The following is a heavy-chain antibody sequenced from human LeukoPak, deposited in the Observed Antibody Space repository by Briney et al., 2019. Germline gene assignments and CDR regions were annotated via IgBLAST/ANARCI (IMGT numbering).Heavy chain of an antibody. Sequence: SQTLSLTCAVSGGSISSGGYSWSWIRQPPGKGLEWIGYIYHSGSTYYNPSLKSRVTISVDRSKNQFSLKLSSVTAADTAVYYCARVCSSTSWTPYYYYGMDVWGQGTTVTVSS. CDR2: IYHSGST. CDR3: ARVCSSTSWTPYYYYGMDV. J-gene: IGHJ6*02. CDR1: GGSISSGGYS. D-gene: IGHD2-2*01. V-gene: IGHV4-30-2*01.